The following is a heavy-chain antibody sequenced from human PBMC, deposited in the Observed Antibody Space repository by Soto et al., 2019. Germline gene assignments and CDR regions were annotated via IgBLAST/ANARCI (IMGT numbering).Heavy chain of an antibody. CDR2: IIPIFGTT. V-gene: IGHV1-69*01. Sequence: QVQLVQSGAEVKKPGSSVKVSCKASGGTFSSYAISWVRQAPGQGLEWMGGIIPIFGTTNYAQKFQGRVTITAEESTSTAYMEVSSLRAEDTAVYYCAKESRYYDSSGRMGQNNEFDPWGQGTLVTVSS. CDR1: GGTFSSYA. CDR3: AKESRYYDSSGRMGQNNEFDP. D-gene: IGHD3-22*01. J-gene: IGHJ5*02.